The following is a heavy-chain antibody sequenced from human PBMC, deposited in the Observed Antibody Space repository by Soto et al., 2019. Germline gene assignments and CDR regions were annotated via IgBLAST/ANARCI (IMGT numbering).Heavy chain of an antibody. CDR1: GFNVSSNY. D-gene: IGHD2-2*01. J-gene: IGHJ3*02. V-gene: IGHV3-53*01. CDR3: VRDGGGVAPAADDGFDI. Sequence: EVHLVESGGGLIQPGGSLRLSCAASGFNVSSNYMNWVRQAPGKGLEWVSVIYSGGSTFYADSVKGRFIISRDTSTNTLYLQMNSLRAEDTAVYYCVRDGGGVAPAADDGFDIWGQGTMVTVSS. CDR2: IYSGGST.